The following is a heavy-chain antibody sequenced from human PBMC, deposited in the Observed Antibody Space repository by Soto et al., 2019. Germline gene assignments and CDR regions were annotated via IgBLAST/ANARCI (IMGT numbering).Heavy chain of an antibody. D-gene: IGHD4-17*01. J-gene: IGHJ5*02. Sequence: PSETLSLTCAVSGYSISSGYYWGWIRQPPGKGLEWIASIYHSGSTYYNPSLKSRVTISVDTSKNQFSLKLSSVTAADTAVYYCARGAATVTPGWFDPWGQRTLVTVSS. CDR3: ARGAATVTPGWFDP. CDR1: GYSISSGYY. CDR2: IYHSGST. V-gene: IGHV4-38-2*01.